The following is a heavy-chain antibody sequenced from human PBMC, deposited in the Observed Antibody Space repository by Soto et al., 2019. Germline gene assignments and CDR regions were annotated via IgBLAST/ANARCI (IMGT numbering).Heavy chain of an antibody. CDR2: IYPGDSDT. J-gene: IGHJ3*02. V-gene: IGHV5-51*01. Sequence: PGESLKISCKGSGYSFTSYWIGWVRQMPGKGLEWMGIIYPGDSDTRYSPSFQGQVTISADKSISTAYLQWSSLKASDTAMYYCARRSESSGWYGDAFDIWGQGTMDTVSS. CDR3: ARRSESSGWYGDAFDI. D-gene: IGHD6-19*01. CDR1: GYSFTSYW.